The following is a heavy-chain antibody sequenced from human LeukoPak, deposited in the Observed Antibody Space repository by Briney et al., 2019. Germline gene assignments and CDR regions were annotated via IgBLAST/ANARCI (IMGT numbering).Heavy chain of an antibody. J-gene: IGHJ6*03. V-gene: IGHV3-9*01. CDR2: ISWNSGSI. CDR3: AKGGFGEKDYYYMDV. Sequence: PGGSLRLSCAASGFTFDDYAMPWVRQAPGKGLEWVSGISWNSGSIGYADSVKGRFTISRDNAKNSLYLQMNSLRAEDTALYYCAKGGFGEKDYYYMDVWGKGTTVTVSS. CDR1: GFTFDDYA. D-gene: IGHD3-10*01.